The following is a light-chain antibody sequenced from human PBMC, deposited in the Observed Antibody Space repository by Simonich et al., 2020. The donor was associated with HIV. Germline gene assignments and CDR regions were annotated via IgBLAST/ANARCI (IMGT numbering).Light chain of an antibody. CDR1: QSIRTY. J-gene: IGKJ1*01. CDR2: VAS. V-gene: IGKV1-39*01. Sequence: DIQMTQSPSSLSASVGDRVTVACRASQSIRTYLNWYQQKRGKAPKLLIYVASSLPSGVPSRFSGSGSGTDFTLTISSLQPEDFATYYCQQSFSSPWTFGQGTKVAIK. CDR3: QQSFSSPWT.